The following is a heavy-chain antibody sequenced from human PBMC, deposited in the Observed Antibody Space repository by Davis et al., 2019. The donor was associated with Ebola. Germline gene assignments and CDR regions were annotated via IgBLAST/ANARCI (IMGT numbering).Heavy chain of an antibody. D-gene: IGHD5-18*01. CDR2: IYNSGST. Sequence: SETLSLTCTVSGGSISSGGYYWGWIRQPPGKGLEWIGSIYNSGSTYYNPSLESRVTISVDTSKNQLSLKLTSVTATDTAVYYCARPVSPGYTYGYYYYDMDVWGQGTTVTVSS. CDR1: GGSISSGGYY. J-gene: IGHJ6*02. V-gene: IGHV4-39*01. CDR3: ARPVSPGYTYGYYYYDMDV.